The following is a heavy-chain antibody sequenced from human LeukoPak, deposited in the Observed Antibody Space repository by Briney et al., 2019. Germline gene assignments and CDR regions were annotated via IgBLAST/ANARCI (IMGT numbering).Heavy chain of an antibody. V-gene: IGHV4-59*01. D-gene: IGHD4-17*01. CDR2: IYYSGST. J-gene: IGHJ4*02. Sequence: SETLSLTCTVSGGSISSYYWSWIRQPPGKGLEWIGYIYYSGSTNYNPSLKSRVTISVDTSKNQFSLKLSSVTAADTAVYYCARSTTVTTGYWGQGTLVTVSS. CDR1: GGSISSYY. CDR3: ARSTTVTTGY.